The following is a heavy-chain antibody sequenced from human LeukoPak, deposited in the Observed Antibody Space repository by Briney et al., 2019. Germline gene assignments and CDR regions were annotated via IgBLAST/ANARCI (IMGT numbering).Heavy chain of an antibody. J-gene: IGHJ4*02. V-gene: IGHV4-4*07. CDR2: IYSSGST. Sequence: PPETLSLTCTVSGASITSLHWTWIRQPAGKGLEWIGLIYSSGSTIYNPSLQSRVAMSVDMTKNQLSLKLSSVTAADTAMYYCARKDGDYWGQGTLVTVSS. CDR1: GASITSLH. CDR3: ARKDGDY. D-gene: IGHD6-6*01.